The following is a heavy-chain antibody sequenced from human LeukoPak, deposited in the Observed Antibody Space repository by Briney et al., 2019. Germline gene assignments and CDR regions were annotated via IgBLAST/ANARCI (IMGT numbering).Heavy chain of an antibody. CDR2: IYTSGST. CDR1: GGSISSGSYY. Sequence: PSETLSLTCTVSGGSISSGSYYWSWIRQPAGKGLEWIGRIYTSGSTNYNPSLKGRVTISVDTSKNQFSLKLSSVTAADTAVYYCARDRIQQDAFDIWGQGTMVTVSS. CDR3: ARDRIQQDAFDI. V-gene: IGHV4-61*02. J-gene: IGHJ3*02. D-gene: IGHD5-18*01.